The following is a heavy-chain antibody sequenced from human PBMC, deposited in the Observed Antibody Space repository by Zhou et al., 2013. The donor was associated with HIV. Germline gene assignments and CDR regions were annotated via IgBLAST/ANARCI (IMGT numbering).Heavy chain of an antibody. CDR3: ARDRGEGSFKFFYVMDV. V-gene: IGHV1-69*16. Sequence: QVQPVQSGAEVRKPGSSVKVSCKTSGVTSTSHTVSWVRQVPGHGLEWMGGTVLRLGEVSYAQVFQDRVTITTDDARGTAHMELSSLRCEDTGVYYCARDRGEGSFKFFYVMDVWDAETTGHRL. CDR1: GVTSTSHT. J-gene: IGHJ6*02. CDR2: TVLRLGEV. D-gene: IGHD3-16*02.